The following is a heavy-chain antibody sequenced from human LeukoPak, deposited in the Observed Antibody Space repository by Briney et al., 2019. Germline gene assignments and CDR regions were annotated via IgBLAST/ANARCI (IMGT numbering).Heavy chain of an antibody. V-gene: IGHV4-59*01. CDR1: GFTFSDYY. Sequence: GSLRLSCAASGFTFSDYYMSWIRQPPGKGLEWIGYIYYSGSTNYNPSLKSRVTISVDTSKNQFSLKLSSVTAADTAVYYCARDRPVRGYYGSGSYYNSARYYYGMDVWGQGTTVTVSS. CDR2: IYYSGST. CDR3: ARDRPVRGYYGSGSYYNSARYYYGMDV. J-gene: IGHJ6*02. D-gene: IGHD3-10*01.